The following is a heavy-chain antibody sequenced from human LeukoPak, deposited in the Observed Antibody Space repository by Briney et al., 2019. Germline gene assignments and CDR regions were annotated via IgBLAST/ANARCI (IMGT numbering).Heavy chain of an antibody. Sequence: VTVSCKASGYTFTSYGISWVRQAPGQGLEWMGWISAYNGNTNYAQKLQGRVTMTTDTSTSTAYMELRSLRSDDTAVYYCARRCSGGSCYGYYGMDVWGQGTTVTVSS. D-gene: IGHD2-15*01. CDR2: ISAYNGNT. V-gene: IGHV1-18*01. CDR1: GYTFTSYG. J-gene: IGHJ6*02. CDR3: ARRCSGGSCYGYYGMDV.